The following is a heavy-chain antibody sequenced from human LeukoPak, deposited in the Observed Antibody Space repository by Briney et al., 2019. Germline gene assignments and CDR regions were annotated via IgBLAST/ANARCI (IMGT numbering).Heavy chain of an antibody. CDR3: AKGQGAGVLGFLEWLSLDS. D-gene: IGHD3-3*01. J-gene: IGHJ4*02. V-gene: IGHV3-23*01. CDR1: GFTFSNYA. CDR2: IAESGSRT. Sequence: GGSLRLSCVASGFTFSNYAMYWVRQAPGKGLEWVSAIAESGSRTYSDDSVKGRFTIYRDNSKNTLYPQMNSLRAEDTAVYHCAKGQGAGVLGFLEWLSLDSWGQGTQVTVS.